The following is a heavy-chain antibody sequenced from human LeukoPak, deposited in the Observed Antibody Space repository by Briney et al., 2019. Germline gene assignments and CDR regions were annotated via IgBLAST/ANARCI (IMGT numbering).Heavy chain of an antibody. D-gene: IGHD2-21*02. V-gene: IGHV4-34*01. CDR3: ARAVVTAIGGAFDI. Sequence: SETLSLTCAVYGGSFSGYYWSWIRQPPGKGLEWIGEINHSGSTNYNPSLKSRVTISVDTSKNQFSLKLSSVTAADTAVYYCARAVVTAIGGAFDIWGQGTMVTVSS. CDR2: INHSGST. J-gene: IGHJ3*02. CDR1: GGSFSGYY.